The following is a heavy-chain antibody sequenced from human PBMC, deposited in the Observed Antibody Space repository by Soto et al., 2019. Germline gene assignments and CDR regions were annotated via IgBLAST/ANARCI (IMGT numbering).Heavy chain of an antibody. CDR3: ARARSDSARSSLGRRTDV. D-gene: IGHD2-2*01. J-gene: IGHJ6*02. CDR2: ILLTGAT. CDR1: GDSVTSGHYY. V-gene: IGHV4-61*01. Sequence: QVQLQESGPGLVKPSETLSLICIVSGDSVTSGHYYWTWIRQPPGKGLEWIGHILLTGATNYSPSLKNRVTMSVDTSKSQFSLNLASVTAADSGTYYCARARSDSARSSLGRRTDVWGQGTTVTVSS.